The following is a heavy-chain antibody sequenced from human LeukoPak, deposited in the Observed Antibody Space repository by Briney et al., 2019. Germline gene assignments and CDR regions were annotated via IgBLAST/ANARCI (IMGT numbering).Heavy chain of an antibody. J-gene: IGHJ6*03. Sequence: ASVKVSCKASGYTFTSYYMHWVRQAPGQGLEWMGIINPSGGSTNYAQKFQGRVTITADKSTSTAYMELSSLRSEDTAVYYCARGSWFGELFGDYYMDVWGKGTTVTVSS. V-gene: IGHV1-46*01. D-gene: IGHD3-10*01. CDR1: GYTFTSYY. CDR2: INPSGGST. CDR3: ARGSWFGELFGDYYMDV.